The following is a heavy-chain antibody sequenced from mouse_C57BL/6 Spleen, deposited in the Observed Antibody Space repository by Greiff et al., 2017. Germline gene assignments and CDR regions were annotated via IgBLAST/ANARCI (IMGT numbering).Heavy chain of an antibody. CDR3: ARGPYLDY. V-gene: IGHV5-16*01. CDR1: GFTFSDYY. Sequence: EVQLVESEGGLVQPGSSMKLSCTASGFTFSDYYMAWVRQVPEKGLEWVANINYDGSSTYYLDSLKSRFIISRDNAKNILYLQMSSLKSEDTATYYCARGPYLDYWGQGTTLTVSS. CDR2: INYDGSST. J-gene: IGHJ2*01.